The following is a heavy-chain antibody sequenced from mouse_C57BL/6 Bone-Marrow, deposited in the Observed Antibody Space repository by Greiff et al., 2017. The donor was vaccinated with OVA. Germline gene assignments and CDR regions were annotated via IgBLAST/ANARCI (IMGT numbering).Heavy chain of an antibody. CDR1: GYTFTDYN. Sequence: EVQLQQSGPELVKPGASVKIPCKASGYTFTDYNMDWVKQSHGKSLEWIGDINPNNGGTIYNQKFKGKATLTVDKSSSTAYMELRSLTSEDTAVYYGARSTTVVADYFDYWGQGTTLTVSS. V-gene: IGHV1-18*01. J-gene: IGHJ2*01. D-gene: IGHD1-1*01. CDR2: INPNNGGT. CDR3: ARSTTVVADYFDY.